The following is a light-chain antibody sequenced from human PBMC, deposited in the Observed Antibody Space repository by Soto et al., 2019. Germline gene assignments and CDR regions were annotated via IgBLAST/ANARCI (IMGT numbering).Light chain of an antibody. Sequence: QSALTQPASVSGSPGQSITISCTGTSSDVGAYNYVSWYQQHPGKAPKLMIYDVSKRPSGVPDRFSGSKSGNTASLTISGLQTEDEADYYCCSYAGRYTYVFGTGTKVTVL. CDR2: DVS. V-gene: IGLV2-11*01. CDR1: SSDVGAYNY. J-gene: IGLJ1*01. CDR3: CSYAGRYTYV.